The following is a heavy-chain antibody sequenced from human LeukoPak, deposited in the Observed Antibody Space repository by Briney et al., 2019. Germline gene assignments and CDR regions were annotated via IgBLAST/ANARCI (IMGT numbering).Heavy chain of an antibody. Sequence: PSETLSLTCTVSGGSISSYYWSWIRQPPGKGLEWIGYIYYSGSTNYNPSPKSRVTISVDTSKNQFSLKLSSVTAADTAVYYCARGSSSWLNWFDPWGQGTLVTVSS. V-gene: IGHV4-59*01. CDR3: ARGSSSWLNWFDP. J-gene: IGHJ5*02. CDR2: IYYSGST. CDR1: GGSISSYY. D-gene: IGHD6-13*01.